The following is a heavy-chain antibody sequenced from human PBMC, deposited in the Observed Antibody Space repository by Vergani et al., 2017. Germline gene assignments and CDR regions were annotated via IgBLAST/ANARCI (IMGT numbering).Heavy chain of an antibody. CDR1: GYSISSGYY. J-gene: IGHJ2*01. CDR2: IYHSGST. CDR3: ARPGSSGWYQVSWYFDL. V-gene: IGHV4-38-2*01. D-gene: IGHD6-13*01. Sequence: QVQLQESGPGLVKPSETLSLTCAVSGYSISSGYYWGWIRQPPGKGLEWIGSIYHSGSTYYNPSLKSRVTISVDTSKHQFSLKLSSVTAADTAVYYCARPGSSGWYQVSWYFDLWGRGTLVTVSS.